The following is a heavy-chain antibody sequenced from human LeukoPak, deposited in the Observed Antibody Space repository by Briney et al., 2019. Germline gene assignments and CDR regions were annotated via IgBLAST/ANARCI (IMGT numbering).Heavy chain of an antibody. D-gene: IGHD3-10*01. CDR1: GFTFSNAW. V-gene: IGHV3-15*01. J-gene: IGHJ4*02. CDR3: TTVPTYYYGSGSYYPFDY. Sequence: GGSLRLSCAASGFTFSNAWMSWVRKAPGKGLEWVGHIKSKTDGATTDYAAPVKGRITISRDDSKNTLYLQMNSLKTEDTAVYYCTTVPTYYYGSGSYYPFDYWGQGTLVTVSS. CDR2: IKSKTDGATT.